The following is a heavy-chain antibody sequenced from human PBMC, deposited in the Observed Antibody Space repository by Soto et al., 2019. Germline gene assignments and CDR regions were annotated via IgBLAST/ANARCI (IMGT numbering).Heavy chain of an antibody. D-gene: IGHD2-15*01. V-gene: IGHV3-23*01. CDR1: GFTFSSYA. Sequence: VQLLESGGGLVQPGGSLRLSCAASGFTFSSYAMSWVRQAPGKGLEWVSAISGSGGSTYYADSVKGRFTISRDNSKNTLYLQMNSLRAEDTAVYYCAKGRYCSGGSCYSSWFDPWGQGTLVTVSS. J-gene: IGHJ5*02. CDR2: ISGSGGST. CDR3: AKGRYCSGGSCYSSWFDP.